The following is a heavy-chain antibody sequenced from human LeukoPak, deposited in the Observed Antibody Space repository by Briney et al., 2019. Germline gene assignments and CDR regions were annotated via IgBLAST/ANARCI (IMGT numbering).Heavy chain of an antibody. CDR3: ARVTGSWSIDY. J-gene: IGHJ4*02. CDR1: GFTFRDYY. D-gene: IGHD6-13*01. Sequence: PGGALRLFCAAPGFTFRDYYMSLIRQAPGEGLECVSYITSSTYTDYADSVRGRFTISRDNAKNSLFLQMNSLRAEDTAVYYCARVTGSWSIDYWGQGTLVTVSS. CDR2: ITSSTYT. V-gene: IGHV3-11*05.